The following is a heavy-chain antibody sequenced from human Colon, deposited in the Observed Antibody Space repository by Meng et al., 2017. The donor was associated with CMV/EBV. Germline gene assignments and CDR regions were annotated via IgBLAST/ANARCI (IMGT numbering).Heavy chain of an antibody. D-gene: IGHD2-21*01. J-gene: IGHJ4*02. Sequence: GSLSLTCSVSGGSISGGGYWGWYRQPPGKGLEYIGNIYYTGCTNYNPALKSRVTMSVDTTKNQFSLKMRSVTAADTAVYYCAKDSQHQLIGDWGQGTLVTVSS. CDR1: GGSISGGGY. CDR3: AKDSQHQLIGD. V-gene: IGHV4-39*07. CDR2: IYYTGCT.